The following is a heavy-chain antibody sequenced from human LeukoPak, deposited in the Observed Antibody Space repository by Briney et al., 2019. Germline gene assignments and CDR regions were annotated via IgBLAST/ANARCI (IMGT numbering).Heavy chain of an antibody. Sequence: ASVQDSCLASGCTFTRYVINWVRQAPGQGLEWMGWICAYSGNSNYVQRLQGRVTMTTDTHTSTAYMELRSLRSDDTVVYYCARDLDHTPIYYYGMDVWGKGTTVTVSS. V-gene: IGHV1-18*04. CDR1: GCTFTRYV. CDR3: ARDLDHTPIYYYGMDV. D-gene: IGHD2-2*02. CDR2: ICAYSGNS. J-gene: IGHJ6*04.